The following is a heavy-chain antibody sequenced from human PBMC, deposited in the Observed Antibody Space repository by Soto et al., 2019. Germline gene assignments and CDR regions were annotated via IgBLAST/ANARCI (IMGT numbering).Heavy chain of an antibody. CDR3: ASIYDRVWYFDY. V-gene: IGHV4-30-4*01. CDR2: IYYSGST. D-gene: IGHD5-12*01. Sequence: PSETLSLTCTVSGGSISSGDYYWSWIRQPPGKGLEWIGYIYYSGSTYYTPSLKSRVTISLDTSKNQFSLKLSSVTAADTAVYYCASIYDRVWYFDYWGQGTLVTVSS. CDR1: GGSISSGDYY. J-gene: IGHJ4*02.